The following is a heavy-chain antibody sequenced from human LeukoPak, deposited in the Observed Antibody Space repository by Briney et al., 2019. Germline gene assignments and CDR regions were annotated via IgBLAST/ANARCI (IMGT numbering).Heavy chain of an antibody. J-gene: IGHJ4*02. Sequence: GGSLRLSCAASGFTFSSYSMNWVRQAPGKGLEWVSSISSSSSYIYYADSVKGRFTISRDNSKNTLYLQMNSLRAEDTAVYYCAKGEVAAAGWFDYWGQGTLVTVSS. D-gene: IGHD6-13*01. CDR1: GFTFSSYS. CDR3: AKGEVAAAGWFDY. V-gene: IGHV3-21*04. CDR2: ISSSSSYI.